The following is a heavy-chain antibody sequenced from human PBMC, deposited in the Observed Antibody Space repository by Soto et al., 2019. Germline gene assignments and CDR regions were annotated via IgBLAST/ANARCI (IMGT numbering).Heavy chain of an antibody. J-gene: IGHJ4*02. CDR1: GFTFSSYW. CDR3: ARVASLLPLPT. CDR2: INSDGSST. D-gene: IGHD3-22*01. V-gene: IGHV3-74*01. Sequence: GGSLRLSCAASGFTFSSYWMHWVRQAPGKGLVWVSRINSDGSSTSYADSVKGRFTISRDNSKNSLHLQMNSLRAEDTAVYYCARVASLLPLPTWGQGTLVTVSS.